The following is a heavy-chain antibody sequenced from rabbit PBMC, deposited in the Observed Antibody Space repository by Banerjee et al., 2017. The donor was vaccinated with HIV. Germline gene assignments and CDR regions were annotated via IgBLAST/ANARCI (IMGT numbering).Heavy chain of an antibody. V-gene: IGHV1S45*01. J-gene: IGHJ4*01. Sequence: QEQLEESGGGLVKPEGPLTPTCTASGFTISSYHMSWVRQAPGKGLEWIGCIYTYGDAYYASWVNGRFSISKTSSTTVTLQMTSLTAADTATYFCARWTTSNYDTLWGPGTLVTVS. D-gene: IGHD6-1*01. CDR2: IYTYGDA. CDR1: GFTISSYH. CDR3: ARWTTSNYDTL.